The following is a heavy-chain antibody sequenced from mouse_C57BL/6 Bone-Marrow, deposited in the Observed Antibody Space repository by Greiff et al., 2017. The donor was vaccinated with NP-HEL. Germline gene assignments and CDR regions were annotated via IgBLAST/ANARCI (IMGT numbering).Heavy chain of an antibody. J-gene: IGHJ4*01. CDR2: IYPRSGNT. Sequence: QVHVKQSGAELARPGASVKLSCKASGYTFTSYGISWVKQRTGQGLEWIGEIYPRSGNTYYNEKFKGKATLTADKSSSTAYMELRSLTSEDSAVYFCASMVTTGNYYAMDYWGQGTSVTVSS. D-gene: IGHD2-2*01. V-gene: IGHV1-81*01. CDR1: GYTFTSYG. CDR3: ASMVTTGNYYAMDY.